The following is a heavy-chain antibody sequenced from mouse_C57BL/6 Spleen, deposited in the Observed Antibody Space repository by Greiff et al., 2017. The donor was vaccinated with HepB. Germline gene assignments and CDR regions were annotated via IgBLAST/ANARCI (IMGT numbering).Heavy chain of an antibody. CDR2: ISSGGDYI. CDR3: TRDREYYGSSYYFDY. D-gene: IGHD1-1*01. Sequence: EVKLVESGEGLVKPGGSLKLSCAASGFTFSSYAMSWVRQTPEKRLEWVAYISSGGDYIYYADTVKGRFTISRDNARNTLYLQMSSLKSEDTAMYYCTRDREYYGSSYYFDYWGQGTTLTVSS. CDR1: GFTFSSYA. V-gene: IGHV5-9-1*02. J-gene: IGHJ2*01.